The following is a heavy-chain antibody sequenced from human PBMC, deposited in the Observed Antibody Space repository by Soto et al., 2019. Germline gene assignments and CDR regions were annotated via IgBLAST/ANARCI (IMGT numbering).Heavy chain of an antibody. CDR1: GFTFNSYS. CDR2: ISSSSNYI. V-gene: IGHV3-21*01. J-gene: IGHJ4*02. Sequence: GSLRLSCAASGFTFNSYSMNWVRQAPGKGLEWVSCISSSSNYIYYADSVKGRFTISRDNAKNSLYLQMNSLTAEDTAVYYCATYEGDFYDSTTYYYWAQGTLVTVSS. D-gene: IGHD3-22*01. CDR3: ATYEGDFYDSTTYYY.